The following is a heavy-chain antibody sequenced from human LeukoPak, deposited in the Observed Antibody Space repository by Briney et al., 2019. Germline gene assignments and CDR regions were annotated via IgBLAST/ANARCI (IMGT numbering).Heavy chain of an antibody. D-gene: IGHD2-2*01. CDR1: GFTFSSYS. CDR2: ISSSGTLI. V-gene: IGHV3-48*02. CDR3: ARDPYCSSTSCYPTGGY. J-gene: IGHJ4*02. Sequence: GGSLRLSCAASGFTFSSYSMTWVRQAPGKGLEWVSYISSSGTLIYYADSVKGRFTISRDNAKNSLFLQMNSLRDEDTAVYYCARDPYCSSTSCYPTGGYWGQGTLVTVSS.